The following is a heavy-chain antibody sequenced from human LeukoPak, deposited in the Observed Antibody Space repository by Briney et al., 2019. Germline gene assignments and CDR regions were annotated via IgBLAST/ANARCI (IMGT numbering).Heavy chain of an antibody. CDR2: VYYNGRT. CDR1: GGSISRYY. CDR3: ARDLGVTDLWYFDL. Sequence: PSETLSLTCTVSGGSISRYYWSWIRQLPGKGLEWIGNVYYNGRTNYSPSLKSRVTISLDTSKKRFSLNLRSVTAADTAVYYCARDLGVTDLWYFDLWGRGALVTVSS. D-gene: IGHD3-16*01. V-gene: IGHV4-59*01. J-gene: IGHJ2*01.